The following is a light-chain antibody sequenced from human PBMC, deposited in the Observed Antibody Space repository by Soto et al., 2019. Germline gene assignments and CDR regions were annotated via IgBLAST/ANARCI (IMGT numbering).Light chain of an antibody. J-gene: IGLJ1*01. CDR1: SSDVGGYNY. V-gene: IGLV2-8*01. CDR2: EVT. CDR3: SSYAGSLYV. Sequence: QSVRTQPPSESRSPGQSVTISCTGTSSDVGGYNYVSWYQQHPGKAPKLMIYEVTKRPSGVPDRFSGSKSGNTASLTVSGLQAEDQADYYCSSYAGSLYVFGTGTKLTFL.